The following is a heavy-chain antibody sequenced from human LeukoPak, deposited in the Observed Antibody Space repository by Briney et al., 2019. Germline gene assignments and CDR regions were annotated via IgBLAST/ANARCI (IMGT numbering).Heavy chain of an antibody. CDR3: ARNRAAVDLDYYYMDV. V-gene: IGHV1-18*01. CDR1: GYTFISHG. D-gene: IGHD6-13*01. CDR2: ISPYNGNT. J-gene: IGHJ6*03. Sequence: ASVKVSCKASGYTFISHGISWVRQAPGQGLECMGWISPYNGNTNYSQKFQARVTMTTDTSTSTAYIELRSLRYDDTAVHYCARNRAAVDLDYYYMDVWGKGTTVTVSS.